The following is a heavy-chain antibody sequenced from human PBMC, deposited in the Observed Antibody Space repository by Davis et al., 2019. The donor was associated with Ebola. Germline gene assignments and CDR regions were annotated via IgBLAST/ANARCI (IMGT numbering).Heavy chain of an antibody. D-gene: IGHD2-2*01. Sequence: GESLKISCAASGFTFSSYAMSWVRQAPGKGLEWVPAISGSGGSTYYADSVKGRFTISRDNSKNTLYLQMNSLRAEDTAVYYCAKAPPLCSSTSCPFDYWGQGTLVTVSS. CDR3: AKAPPLCSSTSCPFDY. CDR1: GFTFSSYA. CDR2: ISGSGGST. V-gene: IGHV3-23*01. J-gene: IGHJ4*02.